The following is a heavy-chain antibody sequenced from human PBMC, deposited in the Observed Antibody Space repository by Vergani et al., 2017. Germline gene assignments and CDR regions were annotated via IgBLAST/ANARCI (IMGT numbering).Heavy chain of an antibody. CDR2: INTNTGNP. V-gene: IGHV7-4-1*02. D-gene: IGHD5-12*01. CDR3: ARDGTQGYSGYDSHGGFDP. J-gene: IGHJ5*02. CDR1: RYTFTSYA. Sequence: QVQLVQSGSELKKPGASVKVSCKASRYTFTSYAMNWVRQAPGQGLEWMGWINTNTGNPTYAQGFTGRFVFSLDTSVSTAYLQISSLKAEDTAVYYCARDGTQGYSGYDSHGGFDPWGQGTLVTVSS.